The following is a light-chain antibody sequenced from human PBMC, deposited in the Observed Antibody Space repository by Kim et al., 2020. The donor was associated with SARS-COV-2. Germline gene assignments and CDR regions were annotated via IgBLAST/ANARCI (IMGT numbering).Light chain of an antibody. Sequence: EIVMTQSPATLSVSPGETATLSCRASQSVSSNVAWYQQKPGQAPRLLIYDSSTRATGIPARFSGSGSGTDFTLTISSLQSEDLAVYHCKQYDDWPPWTFGQGTKLEI. CDR3: KQYDDWPPWT. CDR1: QSVSSN. CDR2: DSS. V-gene: IGKV3-15*01. J-gene: IGKJ1*01.